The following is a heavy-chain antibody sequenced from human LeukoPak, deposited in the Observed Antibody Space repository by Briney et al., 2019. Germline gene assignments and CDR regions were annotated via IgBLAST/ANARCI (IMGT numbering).Heavy chain of an antibody. D-gene: IGHD5-18*01. V-gene: IGHV3-7*01. Sequence: PGGSLRLSCAASGFTLSSYWMSWVRQAPGKGLEWVASIKHDGTETYFVDSVKGRFTISRDTAKNSLYLQINSLRVEDTAVYFCARDSRGFSYGPNTDYWGQGTLVTVSS. CDR2: IKHDGTET. CDR3: ARDSRGFSYGPNTDY. J-gene: IGHJ4*02. CDR1: GFTLSSYW.